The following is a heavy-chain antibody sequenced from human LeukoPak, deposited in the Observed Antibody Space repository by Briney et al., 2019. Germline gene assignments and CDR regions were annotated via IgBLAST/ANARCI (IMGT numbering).Heavy chain of an antibody. J-gene: IGHJ4*02. CDR1: GYSISSGYY. V-gene: IGHV4-38-2*02. CDR2: IYHSGST. D-gene: IGHD3-10*01. CDR3: ARDPDYYGPGY. Sequence: SETLSLTCTVSGYSISSGYYWAWIRQPPGKGLEWIGSIYHSGSTYYNPSLKSRVTISIDTSKSQFSLNLSSVTAADTAVYFCARDPDYYGPGYWGQGTLVTVSS.